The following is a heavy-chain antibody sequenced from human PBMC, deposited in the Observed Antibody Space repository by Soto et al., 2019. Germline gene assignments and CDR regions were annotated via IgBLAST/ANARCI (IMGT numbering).Heavy chain of an antibody. V-gene: IGHV1-18*01. Sequence: ASEKVSCKASGYTFTSHGFSWVRQAPGQGLEWMGWISASNGNTNYAQKLQGRVTMTTDTSTGTAYMELRSLRSDDTATYYCARDSVRSCRDGVCYQGYSHFAMDVWGQ. CDR2: ISASNGNT. CDR1: GYTFTSHG. D-gene: IGHD2-8*02. J-gene: IGHJ6*02. CDR3: ARDSVRSCRDGVCYQGYSHFAMDV.